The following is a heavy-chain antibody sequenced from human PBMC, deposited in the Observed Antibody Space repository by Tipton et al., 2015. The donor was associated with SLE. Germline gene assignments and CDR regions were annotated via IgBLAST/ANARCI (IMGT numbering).Heavy chain of an antibody. V-gene: IGHV4-4*07. CDR3: ARAKSVDPFAFDI. Sequence: TLSLTCTVSGGSLSGYYWSWIRQPAGKGLEWSGYIYTSGGTYYNPSLTSRVTMSVDTSKNQFSLKLSSVTAADTAAYDCARAKSVDPFAFDIWGQGTVVTVSS. CDR2: IYTSGGT. D-gene: IGHD5/OR15-5a*01. CDR1: GGSLSGYY. J-gene: IGHJ3*02.